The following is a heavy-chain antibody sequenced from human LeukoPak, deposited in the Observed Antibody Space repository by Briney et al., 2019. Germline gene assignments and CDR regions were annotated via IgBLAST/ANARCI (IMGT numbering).Heavy chain of an antibody. CDR1: GFTFSNYW. J-gene: IGHJ4*02. CDR2: IKFDGSDK. Sequence: GGSLRLSCAASGFTFSNYWMSWVRQAPGKGLEWVANIKFDGSDKFYVDSVKGRLTISRDNAKNSLYLQMNSLRAEDTAVYYCAVLTGKYYFDYWGQGTLVTVSS. V-gene: IGHV3-7*01. CDR3: AVLTGKYYFDY. D-gene: IGHD1-20*01.